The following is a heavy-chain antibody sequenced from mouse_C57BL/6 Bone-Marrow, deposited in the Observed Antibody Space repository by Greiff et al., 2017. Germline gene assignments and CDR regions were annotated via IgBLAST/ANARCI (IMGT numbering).Heavy chain of an antibody. J-gene: IGHJ3*01. V-gene: IGHV1-82*01. Sequence: VQLQQSGPELVKPGASVKISCKASGYAFSSSWMNWVKQRPGKGLEWIGRIYPGDGDTNYNRKFKGKATLTADQSSSTAYMQLSSLTSESSAVYICARQRRLPACFAYWGQGTLVTVSA. CDR2: IYPGDGDT. D-gene: IGHD5-5*01. CDR3: ARQRRLPACFAY. CDR1: GYAFSSSW.